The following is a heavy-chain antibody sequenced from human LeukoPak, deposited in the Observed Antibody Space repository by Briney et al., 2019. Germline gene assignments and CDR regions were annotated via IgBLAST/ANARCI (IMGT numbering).Heavy chain of an antibody. CDR1: GGSISSYY. CDR3: ARAVAARYYYYYMDV. Sequence: SETLSLTCTVSGGSISSYYWSWIRQPPGKGLEWIGYIYYSGSTNYNPSLKSRVTISVDTSKNQLSLKLSSVTAADTAVYYCARAVAARYYYYYMDVWGKGTTVTVSS. CDR2: IYYSGST. V-gene: IGHV4-59*01. J-gene: IGHJ6*03. D-gene: IGHD6-6*01.